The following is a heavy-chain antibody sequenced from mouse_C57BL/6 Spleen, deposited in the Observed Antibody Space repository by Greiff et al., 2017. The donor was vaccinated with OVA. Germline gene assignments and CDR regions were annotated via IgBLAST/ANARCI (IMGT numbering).Heavy chain of an antibody. Sequence: EVQLQQSGGGLVKPGGSLKLSCAASGFTFSDYGMHWVRQAPEKGLEWVAYISSGSSTIYYADTVKGRFTISRDNAKNTLFLQMTSLRSEDTAMYYCARGDYYGSSYVLYYFDYWGQGTTLTVSS. CDR3: ARGDYYGSSYVLYYFDY. CDR2: ISSGSSTI. V-gene: IGHV5-17*01. D-gene: IGHD1-1*01. CDR1: GFTFSDYG. J-gene: IGHJ2*01.